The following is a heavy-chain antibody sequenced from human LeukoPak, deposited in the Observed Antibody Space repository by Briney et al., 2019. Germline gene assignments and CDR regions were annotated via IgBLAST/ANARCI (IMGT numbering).Heavy chain of an antibody. V-gene: IGHV3-74*01. J-gene: IGHJ3*02. CDR2: INSDGSST. CDR3: ARESLRNYDILTGYYNLHAFDI. CDR1: GFTFSSYW. Sequence: QPGGSLRLSCAASGFTFSSYWMHWVRQAPGKGLVWLSHINSDGSSTSYADSVKGRFTISRDNAKNTLYLQMNSLRAEDTAVYYCARESLRNYDILTGYYNLHAFDIWGQGTMVTVSS. D-gene: IGHD3-9*01.